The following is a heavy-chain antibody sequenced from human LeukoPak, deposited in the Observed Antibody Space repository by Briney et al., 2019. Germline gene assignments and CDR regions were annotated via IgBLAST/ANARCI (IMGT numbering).Heavy chain of an antibody. V-gene: IGHV3-21*01. CDR1: GFTFSTYS. CDR2: ISSSRSYI. Sequence: RGSLRLSCAASGFTFSTYSMNWVRQAPGKGLEWVSSISSSRSYIYYADSVKGRFTISRDNAKNSLYLQMNSLRAEDTAVYYCARDQTDYETLTGYLFFDYWGQGTLVTVSS. CDR3: ARDQTDYETLTGYLFFDY. J-gene: IGHJ4*02. D-gene: IGHD3-9*01.